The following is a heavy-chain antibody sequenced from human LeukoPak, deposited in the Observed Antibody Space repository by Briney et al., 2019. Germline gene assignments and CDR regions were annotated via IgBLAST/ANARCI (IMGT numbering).Heavy chain of an antibody. V-gene: IGHV4-39*01. D-gene: IGHD3-3*01. CDR1: GGSISSSSYY. CDR2: IYYSGST. J-gene: IGHJ6*03. Sequence: PSETLSLTCTVSGGSISSSSYYWGWIRQPPGKGLEWIGSIYYSGSTYYNPSLKSRVTISVDTSKNQFSLKLSSVTAADTAVYYCARSLRYDYYYMDVWGKGTTVTVSS. CDR3: ARSLRYDYYYMDV.